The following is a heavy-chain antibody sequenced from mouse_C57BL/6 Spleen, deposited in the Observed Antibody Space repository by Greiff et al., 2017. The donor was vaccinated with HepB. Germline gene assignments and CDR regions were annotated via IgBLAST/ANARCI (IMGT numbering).Heavy chain of an antibody. CDR2: ISSGGDYI. Sequence: EVKVEESGEGLVKPGGSLKLSCAASGFTFSSYAMSWVRQTPEKRLEWVAYISSGGDYIYYADTVKGRFTISRDNARNTLYLQMSSLKSEDTAMYYCTRDGYDDEGHWYFDVWGTGTTVTVSS. CDR1: GFTFSSYA. J-gene: IGHJ1*03. V-gene: IGHV5-9-1*02. CDR3: TRDGYDDEGHWYFDV. D-gene: IGHD2-2*01.